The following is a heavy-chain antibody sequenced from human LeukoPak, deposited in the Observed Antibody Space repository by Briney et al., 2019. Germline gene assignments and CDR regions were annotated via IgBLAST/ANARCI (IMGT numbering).Heavy chain of an antibody. D-gene: IGHD1-26*01. Sequence: GGSLRLSCAASGFTFSSYWMHWVRQAPGKGLVWVSRINSDGSSTSYADSVKGRFTISRYNAKNTLYLQMNSLRAEDTAVYYCVRGVGGDSRFDPWGQGTLVTVSS. CDR3: VRGVGGDSRFDP. V-gene: IGHV3-74*01. CDR1: GFTFSSYW. J-gene: IGHJ5*02. CDR2: INSDGSST.